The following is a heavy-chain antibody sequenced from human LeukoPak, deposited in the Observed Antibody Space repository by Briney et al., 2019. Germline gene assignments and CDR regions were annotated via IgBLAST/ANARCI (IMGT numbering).Heavy chain of an antibody. J-gene: IGHJ4*02. CDR1: GFTFSSYA. D-gene: IGHD5-24*01. V-gene: IGHV3-23*01. Sequence: GGSLRLSCAASGFTFSSYAVSWVRQAPGKGLEWVSAISGSGGSTYYADSVKGRFTISRDNSKNTLYLQMNSLRAEDTAVYYCAKAGGGYNINPLGDYWGQGTLVTVSS. CDR3: AKAGGGYNINPLGDY. CDR2: ISGSGGST.